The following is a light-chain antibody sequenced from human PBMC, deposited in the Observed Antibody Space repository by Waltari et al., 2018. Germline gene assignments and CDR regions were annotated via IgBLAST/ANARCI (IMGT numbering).Light chain of an antibody. CDR1: HSISTW. CDR2: EAS. J-gene: IGKJ3*01. V-gene: IGKV1-5*03. Sequence: DIQMTQSPSTLSASVGDRVTITCRASHSISTWLAWYQQKPGKAPKLLIYEASSLENGVPSRFSRSGFGTEFTLTISSLQPDDFATYYCQQFNTYPIPFGRGTEVDIK. CDR3: QQFNTYPIP.